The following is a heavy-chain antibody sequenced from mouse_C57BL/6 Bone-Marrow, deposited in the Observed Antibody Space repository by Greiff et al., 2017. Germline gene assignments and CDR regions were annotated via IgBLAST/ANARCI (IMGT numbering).Heavy chain of an antibody. D-gene: IGHD3-3*01. J-gene: IGHJ2*01. CDR3: ARPWGGLDY. CDR1: GYTFTSYG. CDR2: IYPRSGNT. Sequence: VMLVESGAELARPGASVKLSCKASGYTFTSYGISWVKQRTGQGLEWIGEIYPRSGNTYYNEKFKGKATLTADKSSSTAYMELRSLTSEDSAVYFCARPWGGLDYWGQGTTLTVSS. V-gene: IGHV1-81*01.